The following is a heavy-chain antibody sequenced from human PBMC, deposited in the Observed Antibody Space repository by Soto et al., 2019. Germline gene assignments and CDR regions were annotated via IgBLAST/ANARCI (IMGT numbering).Heavy chain of an antibody. V-gene: IGHV3-73*01. Sequence: DVQMVESGGDLVQPGGSLKLSCTTTGFTFAGSAIHWVRQAPGKGLEWVGRIRNRANNYATAYPASVTGRFTISRDDSKATAYLEMNRLKTEDTAMYYCAGPGPFDSWGQGTLVTVSS. J-gene: IGHJ4*02. CDR1: GFTFAGSA. CDR2: IRNRANNYAT. CDR3: AGPGPFDS.